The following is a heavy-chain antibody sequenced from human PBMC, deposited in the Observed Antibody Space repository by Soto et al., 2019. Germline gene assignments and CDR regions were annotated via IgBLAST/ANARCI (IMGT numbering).Heavy chain of an antibody. V-gene: IGHV2-26*01. CDR1: GLSITDSEMG. Sequence: QVTLKESGPVLVNPTETLTLRCTVSGLSITDSEMGVSWIRQPPGQPLEWLAHIDSSGEKSYRTFLKSRLAISKDTSKSQIVLTMTNMDPGDTATYYCARRHLAVAVSPWFDPWGQGIPVTVSS. CDR3: ARRHLAVAVSPWFDP. D-gene: IGHD6-19*01. CDR2: IDSSGEK. J-gene: IGHJ5*02.